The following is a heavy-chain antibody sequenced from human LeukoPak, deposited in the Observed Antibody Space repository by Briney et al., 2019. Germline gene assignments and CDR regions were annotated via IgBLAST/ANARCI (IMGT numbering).Heavy chain of an antibody. J-gene: IGHJ4*02. CDR2: INPNSGGT. Sequence: ASVKVSCKASGYTFTGYYMHWVRQAPGQGLGWMGWINPNSGGTNYAQKFQGRVTMTRDTSISTAYMELSRLRSDDTAVYYCARDVYCSSTSCSLTDYWGQGTLVTVSS. CDR3: ARDVYCSSTSCSLTDY. CDR1: GYTFTGYY. D-gene: IGHD2-2*01. V-gene: IGHV1-2*02.